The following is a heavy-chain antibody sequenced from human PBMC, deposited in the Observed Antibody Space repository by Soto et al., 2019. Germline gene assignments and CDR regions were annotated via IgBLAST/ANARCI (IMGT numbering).Heavy chain of an antibody. J-gene: IGHJ4*02. CDR2: IYYSGTT. CDR3: ARRYGDCFDY. D-gene: IGHD4-17*01. CDR1: GGSISSHDSC. Sequence: PSETLSLTCTVSGGSISSHDSCWSWLRQPPEKGLEWIGYIYYSGTTNNNPSLKSRVTISVDTSKSQFSLKLSSVTAADTAVYYCARRYGDCFDYWGQGTLVTGLL. V-gene: IGHV4-61*08.